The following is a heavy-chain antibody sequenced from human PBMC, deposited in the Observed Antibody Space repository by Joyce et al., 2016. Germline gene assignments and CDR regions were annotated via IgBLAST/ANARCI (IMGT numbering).Heavy chain of an antibody. J-gene: IGHJ5*02. V-gene: IGHV4-30-2*01. CDR2: LSQNGYT. CDR1: GGSITNGGYS. D-gene: IGHD3-22*01. Sequence: LQLHESGSGLVKPSQTLSLTCTISGGSITNGGYSWSRQPPGKGLEWIGYLSQNGYTAFHPSLKTRATISVKTTENQLSLKLSSVTAADTAVYYCARVEVTGPFYENTGYPTNYFDTWGQGILVTVSS. CDR3: ARVEVTGPFYENTGYPTNYFDT.